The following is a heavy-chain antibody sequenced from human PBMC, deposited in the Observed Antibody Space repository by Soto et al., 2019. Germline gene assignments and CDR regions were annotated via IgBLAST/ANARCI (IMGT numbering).Heavy chain of an antibody. D-gene: IGHD2-8*01. CDR3: ASGTNGAFFVY. V-gene: IGHV3-11*01. Sequence: GGSLRLSCAAAGFTFATYGMSWIRQAPGKGLEWVSYISSRASTIFYADSVKGRFTISRDNVKNSLYLQMNSLRAEDTAVYYCASGTNGAFFVYWGQGILVTVSS. J-gene: IGHJ4*02. CDR1: GFTFATYG. CDR2: ISSRASTI.